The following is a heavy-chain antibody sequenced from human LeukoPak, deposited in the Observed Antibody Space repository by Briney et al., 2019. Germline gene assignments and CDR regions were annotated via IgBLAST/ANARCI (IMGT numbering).Heavy chain of an antibody. Sequence: GGSLRLSCAASGFPFNSFWMHWVRQAPGKGLVWVSDMNEYSTTIRYADSVKGRFTISRDNAKSILYPQMNNLRAEDTAMYFCARGGVNPVDHWGQGTLVTVSS. CDR3: ARGGVNPVDH. V-gene: IGHV3-74*01. J-gene: IGHJ4*02. CDR2: MNEYSTTI. D-gene: IGHD1-14*01. CDR1: GFPFNSFW.